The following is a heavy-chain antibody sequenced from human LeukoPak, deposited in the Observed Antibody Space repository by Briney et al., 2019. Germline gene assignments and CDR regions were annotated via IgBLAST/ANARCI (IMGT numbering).Heavy chain of an antibody. CDR1: GGSISSYY. J-gene: IGHJ4*02. Sequence: SETLSLTCTVSGGSISSYYWSWIRQPPGKGLEWIGYIYYSGSTNYNASLKSRVTISVDTSKNQFSLKLSSVTAADTAVYYCACEIQLWSKFDYWGQGTLVTVSS. CDR2: IYYSGST. CDR3: ACEIQLWSKFDY. V-gene: IGHV4-59*01. D-gene: IGHD5-18*01.